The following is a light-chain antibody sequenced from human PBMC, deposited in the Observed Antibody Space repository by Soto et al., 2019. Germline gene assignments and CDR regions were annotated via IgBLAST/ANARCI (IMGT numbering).Light chain of an antibody. J-gene: IGLJ3*02. CDR2: EVT. Sequence: QSALTQPASVSGSPGQSITISCTGTNSDVGGYNYVSWYQLHPGKAPKLMIYEVTNRPSGVSNHFSGSKSGKTASLTISGLQADDEADYYCSSYTSFSTLVFGGGTKLTVL. CDR3: SSYTSFSTLV. V-gene: IGLV2-14*01. CDR1: NSDVGGYNY.